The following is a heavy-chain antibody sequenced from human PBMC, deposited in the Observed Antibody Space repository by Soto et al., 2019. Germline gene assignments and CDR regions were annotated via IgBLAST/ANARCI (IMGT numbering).Heavy chain of an antibody. CDR3: ARGGAVVVPAAGFDY. CDR1: GYTFTSYG. CDR2: ISAYNGNT. J-gene: IGHJ4*02. D-gene: IGHD2-2*01. V-gene: IGHV1-18*01. Sequence: ASVKVSCKASGYTFTSYGISWVRQAPGQGLEWMGWISAYNGNTNYAQKLQGRVTMTTDTSTSTAYMELRSLRSDDTAVYYCARGGAVVVPAAGFDYWGQGTLVTVSS.